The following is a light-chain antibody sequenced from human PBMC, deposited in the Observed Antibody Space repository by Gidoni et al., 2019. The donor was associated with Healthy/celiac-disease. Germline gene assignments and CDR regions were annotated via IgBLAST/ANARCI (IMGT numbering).Light chain of an antibody. CDR1: SSDVGGYNY. Sequence: QSALTQPASVSGSPGQSITISCTGTSSDVGGYNYVSWYQQHPGKAPKLMIYEVSNRPSGVSNRFSGSKSGNTASPTISGLQAEDEADYYCSSYTSSSTSLYVFGTGTKVTVL. CDR3: SSYTSSSTSLYV. CDR2: EVS. V-gene: IGLV2-14*01. J-gene: IGLJ1*01.